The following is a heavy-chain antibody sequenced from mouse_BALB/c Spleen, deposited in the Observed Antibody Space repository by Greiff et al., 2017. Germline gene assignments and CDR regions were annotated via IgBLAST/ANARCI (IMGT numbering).Heavy chain of an antibody. CDR1: GFTFSDYG. D-gene: IGHD2-1*01. Sequence: EVHLVESGGGLVQPGGSRKLSCAASGFTFSDYGMAWVRQAPGKGPEWVAFISNLAYSIYYADTVTGRFTISRENAKNTLYLEMSSLRSEDTAMYYCARSYGNYEDYFDYWGQGTTLTVSS. CDR3: ARSYGNYEDYFDY. V-gene: IGHV5-15*02. J-gene: IGHJ2*01. CDR2: ISNLAYSI.